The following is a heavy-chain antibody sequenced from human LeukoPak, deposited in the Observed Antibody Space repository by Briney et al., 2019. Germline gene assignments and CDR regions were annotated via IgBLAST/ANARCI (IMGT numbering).Heavy chain of an antibody. D-gene: IGHD2-8*01. CDR3: LRDIYTSTNLYMGQGLFDP. CDR2: ISRDGRST. J-gene: IGHJ5*02. V-gene: IGHV3-74*01. Sequence: GGSLRLSCAASGVSFSSHWMHWVRQAPGKGLVGVAHISRDGRSTTYADAVKGGFTISRDNANNTLYLQMNSLRAEDTAVYYCLRDIYTSTNLYMGQGLFDPWGQGTLVTVSS. CDR1: GVSFSSHW.